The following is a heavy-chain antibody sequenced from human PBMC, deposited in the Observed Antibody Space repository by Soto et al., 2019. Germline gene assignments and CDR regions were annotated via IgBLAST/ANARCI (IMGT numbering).Heavy chain of an antibody. J-gene: IGHJ4*02. D-gene: IGHD2-21*02. CDR1: GFSFSADA. V-gene: IGHV3-23*01. CDR2: IRGRGDRR. CDR3: AHSPRSDCEPPWDY. Sequence: EVQVLESGGTLVQPGGSLRLSCAASGFSFSADALNWVRQTPGKGMAWVSGIRGRGDRRYYADSVKGRFTISRDNSKNTLFLQLNSLRGHDSAVDYWAHSPRSDCEPPWDYGGQGTLVTVSS.